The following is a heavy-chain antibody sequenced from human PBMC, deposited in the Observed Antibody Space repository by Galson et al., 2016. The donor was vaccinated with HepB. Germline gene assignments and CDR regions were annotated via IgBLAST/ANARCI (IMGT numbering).Heavy chain of an antibody. J-gene: IGHJ3*02. V-gene: IGHV4-39*01. CDR3: ARLFASGRKYDAFDI. CDR1: GGSVTASPYY. Sequence: SETLSLTCTVSGGSVTASPYYHAWIRQPPGKGLEWIGTLSYSGSAYYNPSLKSHFPISMGASRNQFSLQLTSVTAADTAVYYCARLFASGRKYDAFDIWGQGTVVTVSS. CDR2: LSYSGSA. D-gene: IGHD3-10*01.